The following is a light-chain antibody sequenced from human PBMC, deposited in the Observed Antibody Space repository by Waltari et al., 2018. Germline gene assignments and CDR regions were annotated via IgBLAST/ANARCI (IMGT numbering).Light chain of an antibody. J-gene: IGKJ4*01. CDR2: DAS. V-gene: IGKV3-11*01. CDR1: QSVSKY. CDR3: QQRSSRPFT. Sequence: DIVLTHSPAPLSLSPEARDTLSCKASQSVSKYLAWYQQKPGQAPRLLIYDASNRATGDPARFSGSGSGTDFTLTISSLEPEDFAVYYCQQRSSRPFTFGGGTKVEIK.